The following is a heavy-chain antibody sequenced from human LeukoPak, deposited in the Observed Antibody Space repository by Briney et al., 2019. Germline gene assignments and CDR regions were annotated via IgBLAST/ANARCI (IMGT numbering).Heavy chain of an antibody. V-gene: IGHV3-74*01. CDR2: IKSDGST. CDR3: ARAPSEIGGYYPEYFRH. CDR1: GFTFSSYW. D-gene: IGHD3-22*01. J-gene: IGHJ1*01. Sequence: GGSLRLSCAASGFTFSSYWMHWVRQAPGKGLVWVSRIKSDGSTNYADSVKGRFTISRDNAKNTVSLRMNSLRAEDTGVYYCARAPSEIGGYYPEYFRHWGQGTLVTVSS.